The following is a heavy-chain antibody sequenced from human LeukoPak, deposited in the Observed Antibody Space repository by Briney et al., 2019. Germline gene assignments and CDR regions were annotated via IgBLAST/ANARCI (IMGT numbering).Heavy chain of an antibody. D-gene: IGHD2-15*01. J-gene: IGHJ6*02. CDR3: ARASDGVVVVAANIYYGMDV. Sequence: PGGSLRLSCAASGFTFSSYGMHWVRQAPGKGLEWVAVIWYDGSNKYYADSVKGRFTISRDNSKNTLYLQMNSLRAEDTAVYYCARASDGVVVVAANIYYGMDVWGQGTTVTVSS. V-gene: IGHV3-33*01. CDR1: GFTFSSYG. CDR2: IWYDGSNK.